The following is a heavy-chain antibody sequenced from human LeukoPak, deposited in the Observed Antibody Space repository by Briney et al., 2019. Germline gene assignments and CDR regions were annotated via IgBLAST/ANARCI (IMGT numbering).Heavy chain of an antibody. CDR3: TTEDYGEKYYFDY. CDR1: GFTFSSYA. J-gene: IGHJ4*02. Sequence: GGSLRLSCAASGFTFSSYAMSWVRQAPGKGLEWVSAISGSGGSTYYADSVKGRFTISRDNSKNTLYLQMNSLKTEDTAVYYCTTEDYGEKYYFDYWGQGTLVTVSS. D-gene: IGHD4-17*01. CDR2: ISGSGGST. V-gene: IGHV3-23*01.